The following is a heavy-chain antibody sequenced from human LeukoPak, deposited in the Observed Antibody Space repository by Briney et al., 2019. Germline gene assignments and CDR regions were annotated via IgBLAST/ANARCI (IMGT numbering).Heavy chain of an antibody. V-gene: IGHV3-7*01. D-gene: IGHD5-12*01. J-gene: IGHJ4*02. CDR1: GFTFSTYW. CDR2: IKQDGSEK. Sequence: GGSLRLSCAASGFTFSTYWMSWVRQAPGKGLEWVANIKQDGSEKYYEDSVKGRFTISRDNAKNSLYLQMNSLRAEDTAVYYCATLVATTQFDYWGQGTLVTVSS. CDR3: ATLVATTQFDY.